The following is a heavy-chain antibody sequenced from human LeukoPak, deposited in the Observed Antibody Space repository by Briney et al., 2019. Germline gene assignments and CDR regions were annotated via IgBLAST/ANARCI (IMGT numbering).Heavy chain of an antibody. CDR1: GFTFSSYW. V-gene: IGHV3-7*01. Sequence: SGGSLRLSCAASGFTFSSYWMSWVRQAPGKGLEWVANIKQDGSEKYYVDSVKGRFTISRDNAKNSLYLQMNSLRAEDTAVYYCASGGQTNSSGYYIPNWFDPWGQGTLVTVSS. D-gene: IGHD3-22*01. CDR2: IKQDGSEK. CDR3: ASGGQTNSSGYYIPNWFDP. J-gene: IGHJ5*02.